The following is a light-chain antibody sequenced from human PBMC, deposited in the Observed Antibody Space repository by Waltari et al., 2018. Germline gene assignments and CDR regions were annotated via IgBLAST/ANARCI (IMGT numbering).Light chain of an antibody. J-gene: IGLJ1*01. V-gene: IGLV2-14*03. CDR3: SSYTAGSTRYV. CDR1: SSDIGAYNF. CDR2: DVN. Sequence: QSALTQPASVSGSPGQSITISCTGTSSDIGAYNFVSWYQKHPGKAPKVMIYDVNNRPSGVSSRFSGSKPGNTAALTTSGLQAEEEADYYCSSYTAGSTRYVFGRGTKVTVL.